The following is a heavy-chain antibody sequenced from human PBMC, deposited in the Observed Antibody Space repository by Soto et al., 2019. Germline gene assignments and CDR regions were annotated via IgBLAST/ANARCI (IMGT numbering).Heavy chain of an antibody. V-gene: IGHV3-33*01. Sequence: QVQLVESGGGVVQPGRSLRLSCAASGFTFSSYGMHWVRQAPGKGLEWVAVIWYDGSNKYYADSVKGRFTISRDNSKNTLYLQMNSLRAEDTAVYYCARNRLQQWPYFDYWGQGTLVTVSS. CDR1: GFTFSSYG. CDR3: ARNRLQQWPYFDY. J-gene: IGHJ4*02. D-gene: IGHD6-19*01. CDR2: IWYDGSNK.